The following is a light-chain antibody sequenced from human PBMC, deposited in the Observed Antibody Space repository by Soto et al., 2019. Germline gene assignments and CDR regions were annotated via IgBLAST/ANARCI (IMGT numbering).Light chain of an antibody. CDR1: QSISSY. V-gene: IGKV1-39*01. Sequence: DIQMTQSPSSLSASVGDRVTITCRASQSISSYLNWYQQKPGKAPNLLIYGASNLQSGVPSRFSGSGSGTDFTLTISSLQPEEFATYYCQQSYSIFGQGTRLEIK. J-gene: IGKJ5*01. CDR2: GAS. CDR3: QQSYSI.